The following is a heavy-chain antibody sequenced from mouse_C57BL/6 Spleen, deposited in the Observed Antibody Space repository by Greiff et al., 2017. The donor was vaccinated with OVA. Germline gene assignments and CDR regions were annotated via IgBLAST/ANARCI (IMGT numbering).Heavy chain of an antibody. D-gene: IGHD1-1*01. CDR2: INPNNGGT. V-gene: IGHV1-26*01. J-gene: IGHJ1*03. Sequence: VQLQQSGPELVKPGASVKISCKASGYTFTDYYMNWVKQSHGKSLEWIGDINPNNGGTSYNQKFKGKATLTVDKSSSTAYMELRSLTSEDSAVYYCARDYGSSHYWYFDVWGTGTTVTVSS. CDR1: GYTFTDYY. CDR3: ARDYGSSHYWYFDV.